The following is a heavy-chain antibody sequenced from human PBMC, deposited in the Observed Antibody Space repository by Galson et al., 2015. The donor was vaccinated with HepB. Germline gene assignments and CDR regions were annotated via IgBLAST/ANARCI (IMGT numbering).Heavy chain of an antibody. CDR2: ISSSTVYI. Sequence: SLRLSCAASGFTFSYYNMNWVRQAPGKGLEWVSSISSSTVYIDYADSVKGRFTVSRDNAKNSLYLQMNSLRVEDTAVYYCARVQRLDYGADYWGQGTLVTVSS. V-gene: IGHV3-21*06. J-gene: IGHJ4*02. CDR1: GFTFSYYN. D-gene: IGHD4-17*01. CDR3: ARVQRLDYGADY.